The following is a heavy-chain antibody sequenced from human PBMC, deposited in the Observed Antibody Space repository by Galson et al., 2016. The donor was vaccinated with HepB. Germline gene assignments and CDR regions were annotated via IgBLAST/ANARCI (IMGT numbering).Heavy chain of an antibody. J-gene: IGHJ4*02. CDR2: ISSSGTTI. D-gene: IGHD3-9*01. V-gene: IGHV3-48*03. CDR1: GLTFSRYE. Sequence: SLGLSCAASGLTFSRYEMNWVRQAPGKGLEWVSYISSSGTTIYYADSVKGRFTISRDNAKNSLYLQMNSLGAEDTAVYYCAREPVRLDDLLTGPPKNPDYWGQGTLVTVSS. CDR3: AREPVRLDDLLTGPPKNPDY.